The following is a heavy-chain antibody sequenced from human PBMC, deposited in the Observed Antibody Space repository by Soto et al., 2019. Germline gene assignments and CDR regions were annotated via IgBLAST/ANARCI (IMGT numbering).Heavy chain of an antibody. Sequence: GGSLRLSCAASGFTFSSYAMSWVRQAPGKGLEWVSAISGSGGSTYYADSVKGRFTISRDNSKNTLYLQMNSLRAEDTAVYYCARFVLMVQGVTIPYRFYFDYWGQGALVTVSS. J-gene: IGHJ4*02. CDR3: ARFVLMVQGVTIPYRFYFDY. V-gene: IGHV3-23*01. CDR1: GFTFSSYA. D-gene: IGHD3-10*01. CDR2: ISGSGGST.